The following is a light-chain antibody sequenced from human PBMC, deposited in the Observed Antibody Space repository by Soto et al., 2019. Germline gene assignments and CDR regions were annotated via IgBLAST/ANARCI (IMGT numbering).Light chain of an antibody. J-gene: IGLJ1*01. Sequence: QPVLTQPASVSGSPRQSITISCTGTSSDVGGYKYVSWYQQHPGKAPKLIIYEVSNRPSGVSNRFSGSKSGNTASLTISGLQPEDEADYYCSSYTSGSTTVFGTGTKVTVL. V-gene: IGLV2-14*01. CDR1: SSDVGGYKY. CDR2: EVS. CDR3: SSYTSGSTTV.